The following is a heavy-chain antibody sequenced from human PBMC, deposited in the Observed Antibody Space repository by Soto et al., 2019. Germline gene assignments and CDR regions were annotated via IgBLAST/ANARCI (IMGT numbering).Heavy chain of an antibody. CDR3: ARDGYSAGFDI. CDR1: GFTFRSYY. J-gene: IGHJ3*02. CDR2: IKQDGSEK. D-gene: IGHD5-18*01. V-gene: IGHV3-7*01. Sequence: EVPLVESEGGLVQPGGSLRLSCAASGFTFRSYYMSWVRQRPGKGLEWVANIKQDGSEKYYVDSVKGRFTISRDNAKNSLYLEMNSLRAEDTAVYYCARDGYSAGFDIWGQGTMVTVSS.